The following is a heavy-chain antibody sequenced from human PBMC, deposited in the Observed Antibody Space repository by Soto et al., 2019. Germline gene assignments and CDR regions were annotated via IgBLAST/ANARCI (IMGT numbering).Heavy chain of an antibody. V-gene: IGHV4-34*01. D-gene: IGHD6-13*01. Sequence: SETLSLTCAVYGGSFSVYSWGWIRQPPGKGLEWIGEINHTGSSIYNPSLKSRVTMSVDTSKNQFSLNLTSVTAADTAVFYCARGGPGIAAAGDYWGQGTLVTVSS. CDR3: ARGGPGIAAAGDY. CDR2: INHTGSS. CDR1: GGSFSVYS. J-gene: IGHJ4*02.